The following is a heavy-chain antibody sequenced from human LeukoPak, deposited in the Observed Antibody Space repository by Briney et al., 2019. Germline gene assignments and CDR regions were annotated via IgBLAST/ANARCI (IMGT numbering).Heavy chain of an antibody. J-gene: IGHJ1*01. D-gene: IGHD1-26*01. Sequence: SETLSLTCTVSGGSISSYYWSWIRQPPGKGLEWIGYIYYSGSTNYNPSLKSRVTISVDTSKNQFSLKLSSVTAADTAVYYCARLGSGSYFEYFQHWGQGTLVTVS. CDR2: IYYSGST. CDR3: ARLGSGSYFEYFQH. V-gene: IGHV4-59*08. CDR1: GGSISSYY.